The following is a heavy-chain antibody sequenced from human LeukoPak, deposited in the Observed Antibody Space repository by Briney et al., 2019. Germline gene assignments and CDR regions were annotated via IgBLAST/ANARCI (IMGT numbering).Heavy chain of an antibody. CDR2: ITPFNGNT. CDR1: GYTFTYRY. Sequence: SVKASCKASGYTFTYRYLHWVRQAPGQALEWMGWITPFNGNTNYAQKFQDRDTITRDRSMSAAYMELSSLRSEDTAMYYCAIQEYCSGGSCYFVFDYWGQGTLVTVSS. V-gene: IGHV1-45*02. J-gene: IGHJ4*02. CDR3: AIQEYCSGGSCYFVFDY. D-gene: IGHD2-15*01.